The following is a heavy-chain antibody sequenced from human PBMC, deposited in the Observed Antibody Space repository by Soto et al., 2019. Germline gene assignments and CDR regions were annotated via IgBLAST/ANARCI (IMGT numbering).Heavy chain of an antibody. CDR3: ARNLTVADPEAYYGMDV. CDR2: ITPFNGNT. Sequence: GASVKVSCKASGYTFTYRYLHWVRQAPGQALEWMGWITPFNGNTNYAQKFQDRVTIARDRSMSTAYMELSSLRSEDTAVYYCARNLTVADPEAYYGMDVWGQGTTVTVSS. D-gene: IGHD6-19*01. V-gene: IGHV1-45*02. J-gene: IGHJ6*02. CDR1: GYTFTYRY.